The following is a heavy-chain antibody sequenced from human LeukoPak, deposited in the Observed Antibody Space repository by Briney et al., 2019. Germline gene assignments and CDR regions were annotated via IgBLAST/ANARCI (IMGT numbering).Heavy chain of an antibody. CDR3: ARLLGDAFDI. CDR2: IYYSGST. V-gene: IGHV4-59*01. CDR1: GGSISSYY. J-gene: IGHJ3*02. Sequence: SETLSLTCTVSGGSISSYYWSWIRQPPGKGLEWIGYIYYSGSTNYNPSLKSRVTISVDTSKNQFSLKLSSVTAADTAVYYCARLLGDAFDIWGHGTMVTVSS. D-gene: IGHD2-15*01.